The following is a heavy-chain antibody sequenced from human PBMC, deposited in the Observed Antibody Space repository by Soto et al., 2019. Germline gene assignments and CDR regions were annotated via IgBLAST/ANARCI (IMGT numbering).Heavy chain of an antibody. V-gene: IGHV4-59*03. J-gene: IGHJ6*03. CDR2: ICNSGNT. CDR1: GGSIRSYC. Sequence: QVQLQESGPTLVKPSETLSLTCTVSGGSIRSYCWTWIRQTPGEGLEWIGCICNSGNTNYNPSLKSRVAISIDTPKNQFSLQLSSVTVAATAFYYCAGVGSIVVATRRLMDVWGKGTTVTVSS. D-gene: IGHD3-22*01. CDR3: AGVGSIVVATRRLMDV.